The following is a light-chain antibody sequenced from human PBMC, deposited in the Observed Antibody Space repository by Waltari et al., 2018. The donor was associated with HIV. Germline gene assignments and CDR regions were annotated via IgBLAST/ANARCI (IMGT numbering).Light chain of an antibody. CDR3: QSFDSSLNAYV. J-gene: IGLJ1*01. CDR1: SSNLGANFD. CDR2: ANT. Sequence: QSVLTQAPSVSGAPGQRVTISCTGSSSNLGANFDVHWYQHLPGSSPKLLIFANTNRPSGVPDRFSGSKSGTSASLAITGLHPEDEAEYYCQSFDSSLNAYVFGTGTTVIVL. V-gene: IGLV1-40*01.